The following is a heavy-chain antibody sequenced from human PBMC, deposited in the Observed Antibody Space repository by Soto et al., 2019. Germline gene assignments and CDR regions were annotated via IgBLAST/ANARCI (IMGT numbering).Heavy chain of an antibody. V-gene: IGHV4-34*01. CDR1: GGSFSGYY. CDR3: ARGGTRRFTMIVVFWFDP. D-gene: IGHD3-22*01. Sequence: SSETLSLTCAVYGGSFSGYYWSWIRQPPGKGLEWIGEINHSGSTNYNPSLKSRVTISVDTSKNQFSLKLSSVTAADTAVYYCARGGTRRFTMIVVFWFDPWGQGTLVTVSS. CDR2: INHSGST. J-gene: IGHJ5*02.